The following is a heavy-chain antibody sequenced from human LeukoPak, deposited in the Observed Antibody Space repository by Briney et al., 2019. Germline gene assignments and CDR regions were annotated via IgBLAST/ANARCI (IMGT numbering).Heavy chain of an antibody. D-gene: IGHD1-1*01. V-gene: IGHV4-34*01. CDR2: INHSGST. CDR3: ARATGTTVLYYYYGMDV. J-gene: IGHJ6*04. CDR1: GGSFSGYY. Sequence: SETLSLTCAVYGGSFSGYYWSWIRQPPGKGLEWIGEINHSGSTNYNPSLKSRVTISVDTSKNQFSLKLSSVTAADTAVYYCARATGTTVLYYYYGMDVWGKGTTVTVSS.